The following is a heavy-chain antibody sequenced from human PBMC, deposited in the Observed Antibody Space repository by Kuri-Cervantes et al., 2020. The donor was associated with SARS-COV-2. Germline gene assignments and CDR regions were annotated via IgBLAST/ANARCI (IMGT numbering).Heavy chain of an antibody. J-gene: IGHJ4*02. CDR1: GFTFSSYA. Sequence: GGSLRLSCAASGFTFSSYAMSWVRQAPGKGLEWVSAISGSGGSTYYADSVKGRFTISRDNSKNTLYLQMNSLRAEDTAVYYCAREEYSSSWSAVDFDYWGQGTLVTVSS. CDR3: AREEYSSSWSAVDFDY. D-gene: IGHD6-13*01. V-gene: IGHV3-23*01. CDR2: ISGSGGST.